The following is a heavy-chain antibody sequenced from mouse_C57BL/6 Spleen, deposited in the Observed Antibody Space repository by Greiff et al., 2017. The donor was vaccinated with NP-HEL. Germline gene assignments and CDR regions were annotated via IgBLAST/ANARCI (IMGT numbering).Heavy chain of an antibody. Sequence: VKLVESGAELARPGASVKLSCKASGYTFTSYGISWVKQRTGQGLEWIGEIYPRSGNTYYNEKFKGKATLTADKSSSTAYMELRSLTSEDSAVYFCARKTYYTLSVYYFDYWGQGTTLTVSS. CDR3: ARKTYYTLSVYYFDY. J-gene: IGHJ2*01. CDR2: IYPRSGNT. CDR1: GYTFTSYG. D-gene: IGHD2-12*01. V-gene: IGHV1-81*01.